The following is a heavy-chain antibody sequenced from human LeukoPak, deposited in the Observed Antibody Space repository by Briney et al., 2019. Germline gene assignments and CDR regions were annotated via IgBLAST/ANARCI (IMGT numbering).Heavy chain of an antibody. CDR3: ARAPHFFDISGSRYYFDY. CDR2: IYYSGST. D-gene: IGHD3-22*01. Sequence: PSETLSLTCTVSGGSISSYYWSWIRQPPGKGLEWIGYIYYSGSTNYNPSPKSRVTISADTSKNQFSLKLSSVTAADTAVYYCARAPHFFDISGSRYYFDYWGQGTLVTVSS. V-gene: IGHV4-59*01. J-gene: IGHJ4*02. CDR1: GGSISSYY.